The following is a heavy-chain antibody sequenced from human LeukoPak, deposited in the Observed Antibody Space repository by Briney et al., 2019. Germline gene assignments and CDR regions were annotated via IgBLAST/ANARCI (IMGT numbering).Heavy chain of an antibody. Sequence: PGESLRLSCAASGFTFSTYSMNWLRLAPGKGLEWVSSISPDSNYIYYVDSVKGRFTISRDNAKNSLYLQMNSPRAEDTAVYYCVRGGYRGFDYEYWGQGTLVTVSS. CDR3: VRGGYRGFDYEY. D-gene: IGHD5-12*01. CDR1: GFTFSTYS. CDR2: ISPDSNYI. V-gene: IGHV3-21*01. J-gene: IGHJ4*02.